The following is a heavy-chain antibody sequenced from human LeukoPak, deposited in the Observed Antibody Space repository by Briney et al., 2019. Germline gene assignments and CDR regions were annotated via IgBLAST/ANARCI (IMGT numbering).Heavy chain of an antibody. Sequence: SETLSLTCTVSGGSISSGSYYWSWIRQPAGKGLEWIGRIYTSGSTNYNPSLKSRVTISVDTSKNQFSLKLSSVTAAHTAVYFCAREAPAGESAFDIWGQGTVVIVSS. CDR3: AREAPAGESAFDI. D-gene: IGHD1-14*01. CDR1: GGSISSGSYY. J-gene: IGHJ3*02. CDR2: IYTSGST. V-gene: IGHV4-61*02.